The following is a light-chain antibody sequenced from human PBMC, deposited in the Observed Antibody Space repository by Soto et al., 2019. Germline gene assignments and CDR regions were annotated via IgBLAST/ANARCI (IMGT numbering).Light chain of an antibody. J-gene: IGKJ3*01. CDR1: QSVNGY. Sequence: ASQSVNGYLDWFLQKPGQAHSILIYGASTRATGIPDRFSGSGSGTDFTLTISSLQPEDFATYYCPQDNSCPLTCGPGAKVDVK. V-gene: IGKV3D-15*01. CDR2: GAS. CDR3: PQDNSCPLT.